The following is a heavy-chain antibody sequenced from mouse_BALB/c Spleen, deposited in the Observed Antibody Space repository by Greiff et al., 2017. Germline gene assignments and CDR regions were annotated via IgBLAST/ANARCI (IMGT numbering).Heavy chain of an antibody. Sequence: EVKLQESGPELVKPGASMKISCKASGYSFTGYTMNWVKQSHGKNLEWIGLINPYNGGTSYNQKFKGKATLTVDKSSSTAYMELLSLTSEDSAVYYCARRDGNSLYYYAMDYWGQGTSVTVSS. CDR2: INPYNGGT. CDR3: ARRDGNSLYYYAMDY. V-gene: IGHV1-18*01. J-gene: IGHJ4*01. CDR1: GYSFTGYT. D-gene: IGHD2-1*01.